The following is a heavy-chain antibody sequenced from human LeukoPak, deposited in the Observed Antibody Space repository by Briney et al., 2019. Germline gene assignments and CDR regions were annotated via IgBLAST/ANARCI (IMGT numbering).Heavy chain of an antibody. CDR3: ARSYGSGNYFDY. J-gene: IGHJ4*02. D-gene: IGHD3-10*01. V-gene: IGHV4-59*01. CDR2: IYYSGSA. Sequence: SETLSLTCTVPGGSISTYYWSWIRQPPGKGLEWIGYIYYSGSANYNPSLKSRVTISVDTSKNQFSLKLSSVTAADTAVYYCARSYGSGNYFDYWGQGTLVTVSS. CDR1: GGSISTYY.